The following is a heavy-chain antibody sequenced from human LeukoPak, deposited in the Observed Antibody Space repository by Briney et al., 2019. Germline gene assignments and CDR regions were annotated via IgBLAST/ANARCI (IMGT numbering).Heavy chain of an antibody. CDR2: ISDDGSSK. CDR1: GFTFSDHY. CDR3: ASAYGDYLDH. V-gene: IGHV3-30*03. D-gene: IGHD4-17*01. Sequence: GGSLRLSCAASGFTFSDHYMSWVRQAPGKGLEWVAFISDDGSSKHYADSVKGRFAISRDNSKNTLSLQMNSLRAEDTAVYYCASAYGDYLDHWGQGTLVTVSP. J-gene: IGHJ4*02.